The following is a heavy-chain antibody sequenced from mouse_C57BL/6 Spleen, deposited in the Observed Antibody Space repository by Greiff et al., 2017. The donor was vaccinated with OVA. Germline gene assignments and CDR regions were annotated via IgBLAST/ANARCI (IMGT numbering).Heavy chain of an antibody. V-gene: IGHV14-1*01. D-gene: IGHD1-1*01. Sequence: EVQLQQSGAELVRPGASVKLSCTASGFNIKDYYMHWVKQRPEQGLEWIGRIDPEDGDTEYAPKFQGKATMTADTSSNTAYLQLSSLTSEDTAVYYCTPTVVARGVFDYWGQGTTLTVSS. CDR3: TPTVVARGVFDY. J-gene: IGHJ2*01. CDR1: GFNIKDYY. CDR2: IDPEDGDT.